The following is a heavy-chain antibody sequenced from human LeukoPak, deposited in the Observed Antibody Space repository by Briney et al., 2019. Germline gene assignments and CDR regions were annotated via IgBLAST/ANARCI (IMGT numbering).Heavy chain of an antibody. CDR1: GYTFTSLD. CDR2: INTKSGYT. J-gene: IGHJ4*02. CDR3: ARVDGSPDY. V-gene: IGHV1-8*03. Sequence: ASVKVSCKASGYTFTSLDINWVRQATGQGLEWMGWINTKSGYTGYAQHFQGRVTITRGTSISTAYMELSSLRSEDTAVYYCARVDGSPDYWGQGTLVTVSS. D-gene: IGHD2-15*01.